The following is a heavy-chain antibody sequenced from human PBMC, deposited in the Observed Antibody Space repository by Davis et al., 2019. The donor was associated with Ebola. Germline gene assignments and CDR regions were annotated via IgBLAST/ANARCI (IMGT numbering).Heavy chain of an antibody. J-gene: IGHJ4*02. CDR2: ISNNGATA. Sequence: GESLKISCEDSGFTFSNYDMSWVRQAPGKGLDWVARISNNGATAYYADSVRGRFTISSDNSRNTLYLQMNSLRAEDTAVYYCGGAWDWGQGTLVTVSS. CDR1: GFTFSNYD. V-gene: IGHV3-23*01. CDR3: GGAWD. D-gene: IGHD1-26*01.